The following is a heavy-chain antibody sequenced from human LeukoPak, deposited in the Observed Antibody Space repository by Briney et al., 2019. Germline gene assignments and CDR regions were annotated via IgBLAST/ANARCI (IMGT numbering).Heavy chain of an antibody. CDR3: ARRGYCSGGSCHSAHLDY. Sequence: GESLKISCKGSGYSFTSYWIGWVRQMPGKGLEWMGILYPGASDTRYSPSFQGQVTISADKSISTAYLQWSSLKASDTAMYYCARRGYCSGGSCHSAHLDYWGQGTLVTVSS. CDR2: LYPGASDT. V-gene: IGHV5-51*01. D-gene: IGHD2-15*01. CDR1: GYSFTSYW. J-gene: IGHJ4*02.